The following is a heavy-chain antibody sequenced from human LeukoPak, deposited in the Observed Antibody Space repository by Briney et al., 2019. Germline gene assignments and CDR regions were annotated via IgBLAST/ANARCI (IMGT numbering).Heavy chain of an antibody. CDR3: ARSGSSGPPPL. V-gene: IGHV4-34*01. J-gene: IGHJ3*01. D-gene: IGHD6-19*01. CDR2: INHSGST. Sequence: SETLSLTCAVHGGSFSGYYWSWIRQPPGKGLEWIGEINHSGSTNYNPSLKSRVTVSVDTSKNQFSLRLTSVTAADTAVYYCARSGSSGPPPLWGQGTMVTVSS. CDR1: GGSFSGYY.